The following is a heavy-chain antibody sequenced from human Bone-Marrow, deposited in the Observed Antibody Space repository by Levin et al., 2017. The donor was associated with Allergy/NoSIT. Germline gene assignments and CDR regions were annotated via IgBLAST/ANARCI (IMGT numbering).Heavy chain of an antibody. CDR3: ARGITEWFGELFNP. V-gene: IGHV1-69*06. D-gene: IGHD3-10*01. Sequence: SVKVSCKASGGSISTFPVSWVRQAPGQGLEWMGRVIPIFDTPNYAQKFQGRVTITADKSTNTAYMELNSPTSADTAVYYCARGITEWFGELFNPWGQGTLVTVSS. CDR2: VIPIFDTP. CDR1: GGSISTFP. J-gene: IGHJ5*02.